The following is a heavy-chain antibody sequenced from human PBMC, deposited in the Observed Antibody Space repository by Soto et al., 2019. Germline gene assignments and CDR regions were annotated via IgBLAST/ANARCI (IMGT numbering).Heavy chain of an antibody. Sequence: EVQLVESGGGLVQPGGSLRLSCAASGLTFSNYWMSWVRQAPGKGLEWVASINQDGTLKYYVDSVKGRFTISRDNAQNSFFMPMISLRAEDTAVYYCARWQSSGWYRDIWGQGTLLSVSS. V-gene: IGHV3-7*03. CDR3: ARWQSSGWYRDI. J-gene: IGHJ4*02. CDR1: GLTFSNYW. D-gene: IGHD6-19*01. CDR2: INQDGTLK.